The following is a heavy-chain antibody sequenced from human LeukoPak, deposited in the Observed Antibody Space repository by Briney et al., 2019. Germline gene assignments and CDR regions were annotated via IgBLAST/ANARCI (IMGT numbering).Heavy chain of an antibody. V-gene: IGHV1-8*01. CDR2: MNPNSGNT. CDR1: GYTLTSYD. CDR3: ARDRIDDYVWGSYQTFDY. D-gene: IGHD3-16*02. J-gene: IGHJ4*02. Sequence: ASVKVSCKASGYTLTSYDINWVRQATGQGLEWMGWMNPNSGNTGYAQKFQGRVTMTRNTSISTAYMELSSLRSEDTAVYYCARDRIDDYVWGSYQTFDYWGQGTLVTVSS.